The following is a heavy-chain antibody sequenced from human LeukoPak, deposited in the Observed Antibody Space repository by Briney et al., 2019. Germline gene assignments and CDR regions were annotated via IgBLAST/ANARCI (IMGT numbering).Heavy chain of an antibody. V-gene: IGHV1-2*02. CDR3: ARDLKYYDSSGYHY. CDR1: GYTFTGYY. D-gene: IGHD3-22*01. CDR2: INPNSGGT. Sequence: GASVTISCKASGYTFTGYYMHWVRQAPGQGLEWMGWINPNSGGTNYAQKFQGRVTMTRDTSISTAYMELSRLRSDDTAVYYCARDLKYYDSSGYHYWGQGTLVTVSS. J-gene: IGHJ4*02.